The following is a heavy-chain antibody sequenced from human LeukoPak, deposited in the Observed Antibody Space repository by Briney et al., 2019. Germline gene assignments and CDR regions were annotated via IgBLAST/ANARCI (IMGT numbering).Heavy chain of an antibody. CDR3: ATAEYYSYWFDP. CDR2: FDPEDGET. D-gene: IGHD3-10*01. J-gene: IGHJ5*02. CDR1: GHTLTQLS. V-gene: IGHV1-24*01. Sequence: ASVTVSYTLSGHTLTQLSMHRVRQAPGKGLGWRGGFDPEDGETIYAQKFQGRITMTEDTSTDTAYMELSSLRSEDTAVYYCATAEYYSYWFDPWGQGTLVTVSS.